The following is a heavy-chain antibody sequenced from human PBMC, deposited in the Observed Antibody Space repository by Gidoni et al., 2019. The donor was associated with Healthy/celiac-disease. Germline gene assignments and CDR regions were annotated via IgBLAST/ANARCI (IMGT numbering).Heavy chain of an antibody. J-gene: IGHJ4*02. CDR3: AKTVTPSFDY. CDR2: ISGRGGST. CDR1: GFPFSSYA. D-gene: IGHD4-17*01. Sequence: EVQLLESGGGLVQPGGSLRLSCAASGFPFSSYAMSWVRQAPGKGREWVSVISGRGGSTYYAESVKGRFTIPRDNSKNTLYLQMNSLRAEDTAVYYCAKTVTPSFDYWGQGTLVTVSS. V-gene: IGHV3-23*01.